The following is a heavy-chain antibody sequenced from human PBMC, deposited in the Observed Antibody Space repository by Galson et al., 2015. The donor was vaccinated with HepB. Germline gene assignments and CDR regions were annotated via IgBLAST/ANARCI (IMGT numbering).Heavy chain of an antibody. Sequence: SVKVSCKVSGYTLTELSMHWVRQAPGKGLEWMGGFDPEDGETIYAQKFQGRVTMTEDTSTDTAYMELSSLRSEDTAVYYCAKAGYSSGWYWDYYYYYMDVWGKGTTVTVSS. D-gene: IGHD6-19*01. V-gene: IGHV1-24*01. CDR1: GYTLTELS. J-gene: IGHJ6*03. CDR3: AKAGYSSGWYWDYYYYYMDV. CDR2: FDPEDGET.